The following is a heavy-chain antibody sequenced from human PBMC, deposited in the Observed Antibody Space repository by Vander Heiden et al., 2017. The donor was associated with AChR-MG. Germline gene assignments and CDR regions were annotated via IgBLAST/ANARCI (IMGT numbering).Heavy chain of an antibody. Sequence: VQLVESVGCLVKRGGSLRLPCEASGFTCRSWGMNWVRQAPGKGLEWVSSITGSSDSVYYADSVKGRFTISRDNSKNSLHLQMDSLRAEDTAVYFCARVDLGYCDGGTCYSDYWGQGTLVTVSS. V-gene: IGHV3-21*01. CDR2: ITGSSDSV. J-gene: IGHJ4*02. CDR1: GFTCRSWG. CDR3: ARVDLGYCDGGTCYSDY. D-gene: IGHD2-15*01.